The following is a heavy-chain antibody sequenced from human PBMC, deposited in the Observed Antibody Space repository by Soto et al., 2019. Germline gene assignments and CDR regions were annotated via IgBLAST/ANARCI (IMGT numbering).Heavy chain of an antibody. CDR3: ARGNWNHQPVIDY. CDR2: ISAYNGNT. J-gene: IGHJ4*02. D-gene: IGHD1-1*01. V-gene: IGHV1-18*01. CDR1: GYTFPSYG. Sequence: ASVKVSCKASGYTFPSYGFSWVRQAPGQGLEWMGWISAYNGNTNYAQKLQGRVTMTTDTSTNTAYMDLRSLRSDDTAVYYCARGNWNHQPVIDYWGQGTLVTVSS.